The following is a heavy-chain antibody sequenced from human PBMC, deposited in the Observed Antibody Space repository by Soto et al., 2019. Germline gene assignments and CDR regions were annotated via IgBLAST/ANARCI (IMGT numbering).Heavy chain of an antibody. Sequence: TSETLSLTCAVYGGSFSGYYWSWIRQPPGKGLEWIGEINHSGSTNYNPSLKSRVTISVDTSKNQFSLKLSSVTAADTAVYYCAVEYSSSEWFDPWGQGTLVTVSS. CDR3: AVEYSSSEWFDP. D-gene: IGHD6-6*01. CDR2: INHSGST. CDR1: GGSFSGYY. J-gene: IGHJ5*02. V-gene: IGHV4-34*01.